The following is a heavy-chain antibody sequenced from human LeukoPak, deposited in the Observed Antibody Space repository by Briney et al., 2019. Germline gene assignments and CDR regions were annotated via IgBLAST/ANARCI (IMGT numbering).Heavy chain of an antibody. Sequence: SETLSLTCDVSGGSCDDYYCSWIRQPPGKGLEWIGEIHPHGIFYYNSSLMSRVTISIGTSKSQFSLRLTSVTAADTAFYYCARGRDRSKAGDLWGQGSLVTVSS. CDR3: ARGRDRSKAGDL. V-gene: IGHV4-34*01. CDR1: GGSCDDYY. D-gene: IGHD5-24*01. J-gene: IGHJ5*02. CDR2: IHPHGIF.